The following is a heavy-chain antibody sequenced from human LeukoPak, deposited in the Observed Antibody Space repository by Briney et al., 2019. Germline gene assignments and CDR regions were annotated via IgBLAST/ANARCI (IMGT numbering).Heavy chain of an antibody. Sequence: ASVKVSCKASGYTFTSYDINWVRQATGQGLEWMGWMNSNSGNTGYAQKFQGRVTMTRNTSISTAYMELSSLRSEDTAVYYCARDPHGRYCSSTSCYYHDWFDPWGQGTLVTVSS. D-gene: IGHD2-2*01. CDR2: MNSNSGNT. V-gene: IGHV1-8*01. CDR1: GYTFTSYD. J-gene: IGHJ5*02. CDR3: ARDPHGRYCSSTSCYYHDWFDP.